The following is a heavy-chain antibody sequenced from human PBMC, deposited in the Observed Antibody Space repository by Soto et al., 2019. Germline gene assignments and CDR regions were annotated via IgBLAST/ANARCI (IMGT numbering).Heavy chain of an antibody. V-gene: IGHV1-69*13. CDR2: IIPIFGTA. D-gene: IGHD3-22*01. Sequence: SVKVSCKASGGTFGSYAISWVRQAPGQGLEWMGGIIPIFGTANYAQKFQGRVTITADESTSTAYMELSSLRSEDTAVYYCARDRRPYDPDAFDIWGQGTMVTVSS. CDR1: GGTFGSYA. CDR3: ARDRRPYDPDAFDI. J-gene: IGHJ3*02.